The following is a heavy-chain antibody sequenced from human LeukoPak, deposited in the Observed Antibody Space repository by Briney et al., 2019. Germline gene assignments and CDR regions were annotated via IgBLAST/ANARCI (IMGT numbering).Heavy chain of an antibody. CDR2: LDPEDGET. D-gene: IGHD3-22*01. Sequence: GASVKVSCKVSGYTFTELSMHWVRQAPGKGLEWMGGLDPEDGETIYAQKFQGRVTMTEDTSTDTAYMELSSLRSEDTAVYYCATNYYDSSGYYVGNDAFDIWGQGTMVTVSS. J-gene: IGHJ3*02. CDR3: ATNYYDSSGYYVGNDAFDI. CDR1: GYTFTELS. V-gene: IGHV1-24*01.